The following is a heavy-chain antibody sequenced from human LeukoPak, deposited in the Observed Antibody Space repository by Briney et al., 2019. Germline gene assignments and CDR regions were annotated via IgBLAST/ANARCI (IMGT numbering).Heavy chain of an antibody. CDR3: ARGEGGNVRYFDY. CDR1: GYSISSGYY. Sequence: SETLSLTXAVSGYSISSGYYWGWIRQPPGKGLEWIGSIHHSGSTYYNPSLKSRVTISVDTSKNQFSLKLSSATAADTAVYYCARGEGGNVRYFDYWGQGTLVTVSS. CDR2: IHHSGST. D-gene: IGHD4-23*01. J-gene: IGHJ4*02. V-gene: IGHV4-38-2*01.